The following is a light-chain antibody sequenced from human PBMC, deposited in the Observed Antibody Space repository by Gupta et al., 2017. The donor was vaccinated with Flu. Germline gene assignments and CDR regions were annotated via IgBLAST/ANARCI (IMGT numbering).Light chain of an antibody. Sequence: DIQMTKSPSSLSASVGDRVTITCRASQSIGRYLNWYQQKPGKAPKLLIYDASSWKSGVPSRFSGSGCGTDFTLTITRRQPEDFANYHCQHRDSTPFPFGHGTQVDIK. J-gene: IGKJ3*01. CDR2: DAS. CDR3: QHRDSTPFP. V-gene: IGKV1-39*01. CDR1: QSIGRY.